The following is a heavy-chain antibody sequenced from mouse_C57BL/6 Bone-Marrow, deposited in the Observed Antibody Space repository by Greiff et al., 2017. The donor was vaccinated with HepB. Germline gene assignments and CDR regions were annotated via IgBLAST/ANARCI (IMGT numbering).Heavy chain of an antibody. V-gene: IGHV5-6*01. J-gene: IGHJ2*01. CDR1: GFTFSSYG. D-gene: IGHD1-1*01. CDR3: ERPETTVVCVDY. CDR2: ISSGGSYT. Sequence: EVQLVESGGDLVKPGGSLKLSCAASGFTFSSYGMSWVRQTPDKRLEWVATISSGGSYTYYPDSVKGRFTISRDNAKNTLYLQMSSLKSEDTAMYYWERPETTVVCVDYWGQGTTLTVSA.